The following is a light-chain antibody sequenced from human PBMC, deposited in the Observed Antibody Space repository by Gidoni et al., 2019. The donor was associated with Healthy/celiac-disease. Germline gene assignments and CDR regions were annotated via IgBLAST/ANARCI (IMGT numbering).Light chain of an antibody. V-gene: IGKV3-11*01. J-gene: IGKJ2*01. Sequence: EIVFTQSPATLSLSPWERATLSCRASQSVSSYLAWYQQKPGQAPRLLIYDASNRATGIPARFSGSGSGTEFTLTISSLEPEDFEVYYCQQRRNWPPMYTFGQGTKLEIK. CDR3: QQRRNWPPMYT. CDR1: QSVSSY. CDR2: DAS.